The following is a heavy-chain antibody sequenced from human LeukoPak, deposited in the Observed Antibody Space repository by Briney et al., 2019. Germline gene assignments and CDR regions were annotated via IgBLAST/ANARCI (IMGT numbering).Heavy chain of an antibody. CDR2: INGSGGRT. D-gene: IGHD5-12*01. V-gene: IGHV3-23*01. J-gene: IGHJ4*02. CDR3: ARGIYHDF. CDR1: RFTFSIFA. Sequence: GGSLRLSCVASRFTFSIFAMNWVRQAPGKGLEWVSSINGSGGRTAYADSVKGRFTISRDNSRNTLYLQIGSLRAEDTAVYFCARGIYHDFWGQGTLVTVSS.